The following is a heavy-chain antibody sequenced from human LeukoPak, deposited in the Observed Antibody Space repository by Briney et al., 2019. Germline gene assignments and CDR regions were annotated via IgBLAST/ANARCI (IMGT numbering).Heavy chain of an antibody. D-gene: IGHD3-9*01. Sequence: GGSLRLSCAASGFTFSSYSMNWVRQAPGKGLEWVSSISSSSSYIYYADSVKGRFTISRDNAKNSLYLQMNSLRAEDTAVYYCAKGAYDILTGYKGDYMDVWGKGTTVTVSS. CDR2: ISSSSSYI. CDR3: AKGAYDILTGYKGDYMDV. J-gene: IGHJ6*03. CDR1: GFTFSSYS. V-gene: IGHV3-21*01.